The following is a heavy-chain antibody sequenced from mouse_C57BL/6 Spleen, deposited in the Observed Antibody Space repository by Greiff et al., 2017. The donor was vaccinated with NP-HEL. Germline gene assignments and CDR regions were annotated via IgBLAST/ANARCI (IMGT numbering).Heavy chain of an antibody. D-gene: IGHD2-2*01. CDR3: ASTMVTERGMDY. V-gene: IGHV1-69*01. Sequence: QVQLQQPGAELVMPGASVKLSCKASGYTFTSYWMHWVKQRPGQGLEWIGEIDPSDSYTNYNQKFKGKSTLTVDKSSSTAYMQLSSLTSEDSAVYYCASTMVTERGMDYWGQGTSVTVSS. CDR1: GYTFTSYW. J-gene: IGHJ4*01. CDR2: IDPSDSYT.